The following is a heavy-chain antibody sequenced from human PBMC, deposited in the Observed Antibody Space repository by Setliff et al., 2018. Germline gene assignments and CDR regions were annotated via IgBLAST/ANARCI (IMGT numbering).Heavy chain of an antibody. V-gene: IGHV3-48*01. CDR3: ARDHRGRSTREDY. Sequence: PGGSLRLSCAASGFTFSSHGMSWVRQAPAKGLEWVSTITSDGGTTWYADSVKGRFTISRDNAKNSLYLQMNSLRAEDTAVYYCARDHRGRSTREDYWGQGTLVTVSS. CDR2: ITSDGGTT. CDR1: GFTFSSHG. D-gene: IGHD4-17*01. J-gene: IGHJ4*02.